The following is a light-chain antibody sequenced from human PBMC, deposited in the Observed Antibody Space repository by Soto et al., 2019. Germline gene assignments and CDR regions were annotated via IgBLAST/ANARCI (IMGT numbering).Light chain of an antibody. J-gene: IGKJ3*01. Sequence: EVVLTQSPATLSLSPGEGATLSCRASQSIGNYLAWYQQKPGQAPRLLIYATSNMATVIPARFSGSGSGTDFTLTISSLEPEDVAVYYCQQRSSWPFTFGPGTKVDIK. V-gene: IGKV3-11*01. CDR1: QSIGNY. CDR3: QQRSSWPFT. CDR2: ATS.